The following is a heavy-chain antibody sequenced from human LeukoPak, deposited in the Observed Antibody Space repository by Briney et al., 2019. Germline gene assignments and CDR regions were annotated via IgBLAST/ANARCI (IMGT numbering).Heavy chain of an antibody. J-gene: IGHJ4*02. Sequence: PGGSLRLSCSASEFTFSSYEMNWVRQAPGKGLEWVSYISGGGDTTLYADSVKGRFTTSRDNAKNSLYLQLTSLRAEDTAVYYCARVGRIQYFDCWGQGTLVTVSS. CDR1: EFTFSSYE. V-gene: IGHV3-48*03. CDR2: ISGGGDTT. CDR3: ARVGRIQYFDC. D-gene: IGHD5-18*01.